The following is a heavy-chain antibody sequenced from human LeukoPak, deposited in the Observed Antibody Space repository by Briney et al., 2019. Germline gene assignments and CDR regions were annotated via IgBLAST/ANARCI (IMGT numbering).Heavy chain of an antibody. CDR2: IIPILGIA. D-gene: IGHD4-23*01. J-gene: IGHJ4*02. V-gene: IGHV1-69*04. CDR1: GGTFSSYA. CDR3: ARAPSYGGNPPFDY. Sequence: GASVKVSCKASGGTFSSYAISWVRQAPGQGLEWMGRIIPILGIANYAQKFQGRVTITADKSTSTAYMELSSLRSEDTAVYYCARAPSYGGNPPFDYWGQGTLVTVSS.